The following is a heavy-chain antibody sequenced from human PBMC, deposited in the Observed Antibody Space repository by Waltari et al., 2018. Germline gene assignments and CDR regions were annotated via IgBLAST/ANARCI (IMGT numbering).Heavy chain of an antibody. CDR3: AGIVVVVAATVFDY. Sequence: QVQLQESGPGLVKPSETLSLTCAVSGYSISSGYYWGWIRQPPGKGLEWIGSIYHSGSTYYNPSLKSRVTISVDTSKNQFSLKLSSVTAADTAVYYCAGIVVVVAATVFDYWGQGTLVTVSS. D-gene: IGHD2-15*01. V-gene: IGHV4-38-2*01. J-gene: IGHJ4*02. CDR2: IYHSGST. CDR1: GYSISSGYY.